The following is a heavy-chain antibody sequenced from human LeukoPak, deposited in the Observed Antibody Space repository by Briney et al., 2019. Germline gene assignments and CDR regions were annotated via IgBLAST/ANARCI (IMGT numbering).Heavy chain of an antibody. V-gene: IGHV1-69*06. CDR2: IIPIFGTA. J-gene: IGHJ6*04. CDR3: ARGPDIVVVPAAIGSYYGMDV. D-gene: IGHD2-2*01. CDR1: GGTFSSYA. Sequence: SVKVSCKASGGTFSSYAISWVRQAPGQGLEWMGGIIPIFGTANYAQKFQGRVTITADKSTSTAYMELSSLRSEDTAVYYCARGPDIVVVPAAIGSYYGMDVWGKGTTVTASS.